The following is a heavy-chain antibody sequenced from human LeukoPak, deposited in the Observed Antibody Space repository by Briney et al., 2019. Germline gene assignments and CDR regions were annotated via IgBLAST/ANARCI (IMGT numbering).Heavy chain of an antibody. CDR2: ISAYNGNT. CDR3: ARDGKSSGWYNWFDP. V-gene: IGHV1-18*01. D-gene: IGHD6-19*01. Sequence: GASVKVSCKASGYTFTSYGISWVRQAPGQGLEWMGWISAYNGNTNYAQKLQGRVTMTTDTSTSTAYMELRSLRSDDTAVYYCARDGKSSGWYNWFDPWGQGTLVTVSS. J-gene: IGHJ5*02. CDR1: GYTFTSYG.